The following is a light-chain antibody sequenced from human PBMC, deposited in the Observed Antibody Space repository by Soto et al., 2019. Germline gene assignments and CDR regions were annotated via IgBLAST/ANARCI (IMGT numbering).Light chain of an antibody. J-gene: IGKJ1*01. V-gene: IGKV1-5*01. CDR3: QQYNSYSGT. CDR2: DAS. CDR1: QSISSW. Sequence: DIQMTQSPSTLSASVGDRVTIPCRASQSISSWLAWYQQKPGKAPKLLIYDASSLESGVPSRFSGSGSGTEFTLTISSLQPDDFATYYCQQYNSYSGTFGQWTKVEI.